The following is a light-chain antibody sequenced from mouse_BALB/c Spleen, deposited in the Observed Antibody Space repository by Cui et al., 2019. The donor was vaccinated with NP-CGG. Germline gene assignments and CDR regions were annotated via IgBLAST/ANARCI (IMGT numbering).Light chain of an antibody. CDR3: ALWYSNHWV. CDR1: TGPVITSNY. J-gene: IGLJ1*01. CDR2: GTN. Sequence: QAVVSQEFVLTTSPGETVTLTCRSSTGPVITSNYANWVQEKPDHLFTGLIGGTNNRAPGVPARFSGSLIGDKAALTITGAQTEDEAIYFCALWYSNHWVFGGGTKLTVL. V-gene: IGLV1*01.